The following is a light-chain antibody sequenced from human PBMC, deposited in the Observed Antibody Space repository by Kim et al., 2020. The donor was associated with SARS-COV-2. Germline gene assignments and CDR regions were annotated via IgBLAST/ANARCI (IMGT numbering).Light chain of an antibody. CDR1: SSNIGNNY. Sequence: QSVLTQPPSVSAAPGQKVTISCSGSSSNIGNNYVSWYQQLPGTVPKLLIYDNNKRPSGIPDRFSGSKSGTSATLGITGLQTGDEADYYCGTWDSSLSVWVFGGGTQLTVL. J-gene: IGLJ3*02. CDR3: GTWDSSLSVWV. CDR2: DNN. V-gene: IGLV1-51*01.